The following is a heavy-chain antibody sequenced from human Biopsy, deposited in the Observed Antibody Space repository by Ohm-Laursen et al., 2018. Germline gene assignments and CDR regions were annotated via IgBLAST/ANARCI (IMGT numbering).Heavy chain of an antibody. CDR2: INWNGIST. CDR3: ARGPTGTAKVSPLDF. D-gene: IGHD5-18*01. Sequence: GSLRLSCAASGFKFDDYGMSWVRQVSGKGMEWVSGINWNGISTHYGDSVRGRFTISRDNPRNSLYLQMYSLRPEDSGLYHCARGPTGTAKVSPLDFWGQGTLVTVSS. CDR1: GFKFDDYG. J-gene: IGHJ4*02. V-gene: IGHV3-20*01.